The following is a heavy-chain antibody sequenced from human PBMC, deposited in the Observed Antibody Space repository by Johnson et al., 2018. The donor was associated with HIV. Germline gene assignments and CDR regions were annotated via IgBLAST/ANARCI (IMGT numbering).Heavy chain of an antibody. Sequence: VQLVESGGGVVRPGGSLRLSCAASGFTFDDYGMSWVRQTPGKGLEWVSGINWNGGSTGYADSVKGRFTISRDNAKNSLYLQMNSLRADDTALYYCARATYYYDTSGYLTRPRAFDVWGQGTMVMVSS. J-gene: IGHJ3*01. V-gene: IGHV3-20*04. CDR1: GFTFDDYG. CDR2: INWNGGST. D-gene: IGHD3-22*01. CDR3: ARATYYYDTSGYLTRPRAFDV.